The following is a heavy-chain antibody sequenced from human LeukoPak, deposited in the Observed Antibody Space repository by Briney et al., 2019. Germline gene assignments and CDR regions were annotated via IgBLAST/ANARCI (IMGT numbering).Heavy chain of an antibody. V-gene: IGHV3-30*18. Sequence: PGGSLRLSYVASEFTFSSHGMHWVRQAPGKGLEWVAVISYDGSNKYYADSVKGRFTISRDNSKNTLYLQMNSLRAEDTAVYYCAKGSLYSSSWIFDYWGQGTLVTVSS. D-gene: IGHD6-13*01. CDR2: ISYDGSNK. CDR1: EFTFSSHG. CDR3: AKGSLYSSSWIFDY. J-gene: IGHJ4*02.